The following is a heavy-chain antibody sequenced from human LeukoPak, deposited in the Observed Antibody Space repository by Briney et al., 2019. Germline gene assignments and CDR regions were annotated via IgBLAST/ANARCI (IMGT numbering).Heavy chain of an antibody. V-gene: IGHV4-61*01. J-gene: IGHJ6*02. CDR1: GGSVSSGSYY. Sequence: SETLSLTCTVSGGSVSSGSYYWSWIRQPPGKGLEWIGYIYYSGSTNYNPSLKSRVTISVDTSKNQFSLKLSSVTAADTAVYYCARDDGYYGMDVWGQGTTATVSS. CDR3: ARDDGYYGMDV. CDR2: IYYSGST. D-gene: IGHD5-24*01.